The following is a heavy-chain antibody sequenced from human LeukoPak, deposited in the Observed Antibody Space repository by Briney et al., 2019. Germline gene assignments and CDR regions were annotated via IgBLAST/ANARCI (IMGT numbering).Heavy chain of an antibody. D-gene: IGHD5-18*01. Sequence: PGGSLRLSCAASGFTFSSYAMNWVRQAPGKGLEWVSTITSSGGSAYYADSVKDRFTISRDNSKNTLYLQMNSLRAEDTAVYYCAKSDTAIDYWGQGTLVTVSS. V-gene: IGHV3-23*01. J-gene: IGHJ4*02. CDR1: GFTFSSYA. CDR3: AKSDTAIDY. CDR2: ITSSGGSA.